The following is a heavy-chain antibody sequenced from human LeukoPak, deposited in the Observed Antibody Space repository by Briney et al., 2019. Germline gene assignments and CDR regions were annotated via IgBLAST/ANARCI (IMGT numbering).Heavy chain of an antibody. J-gene: IGHJ3*02. CDR2: IYYSGST. CDR3: ARGLGPLAFDI. Sequence: SETMSLTRTVSGGSISSYYWSWIRQPPGKGLEWIGYIYYSGSTNYNPSLKSRVTISVDTSKNQFSLKLSSVTAADTAVYYCARGLGPLAFDIWGQGTMVTVSS. CDR1: GGSISSYY. V-gene: IGHV4-59*01.